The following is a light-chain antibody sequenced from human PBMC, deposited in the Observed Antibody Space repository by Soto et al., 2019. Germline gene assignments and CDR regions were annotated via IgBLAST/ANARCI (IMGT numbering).Light chain of an antibody. V-gene: IGLV2-14*01. CDR2: EVS. Sequence: QSALTQPASVSGSPGQSITSSCTGTSSDVGGYNYVSWYQQHPGKAPKLMIYEVSNRPSGVSNRFSGSKSGNTASLTISGLQAEDEADYYCSSYTSSSTPLYVFGTGTKVTVL. J-gene: IGLJ1*01. CDR3: SSYTSSSTPLYV. CDR1: SSDVGGYNY.